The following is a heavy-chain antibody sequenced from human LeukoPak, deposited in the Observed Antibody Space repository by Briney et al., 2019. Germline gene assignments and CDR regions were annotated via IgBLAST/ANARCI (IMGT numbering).Heavy chain of an antibody. J-gene: IGHJ4*02. CDR2: IYPGDSDT. CDR3: ARRLCTDDSSGRNYFDY. D-gene: IGHD3-22*01. Sequence: GESLKISCKASGYSLTSYWIGWVRQMPGKRLKWLGIIYPGDSDTRYCQYFQGQVTISADKSISTAYLQWSSLKASDTAMSYCARRLCTDDSSGRNYFDYWGQGTLVTVSS. CDR1: GYSLTSYW. V-gene: IGHV5-51*01.